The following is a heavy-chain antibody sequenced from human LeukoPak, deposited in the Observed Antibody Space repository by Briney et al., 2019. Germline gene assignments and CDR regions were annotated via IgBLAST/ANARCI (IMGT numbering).Heavy chain of an antibody. J-gene: IGHJ3*02. CDR2: IIPIFGTA. V-gene: IGHV1-69*05. Sequence: SVKVSCKASGGTFSSYAISWVRQAPGQGLEWMGGIIPIFGTANYAQKFQGRVTITTDESTSTAYMELSSLRSEDTAVYYCARGGYSTKPVAFDIWGQGTMVTVSS. D-gene: IGHD6-13*01. CDR1: GGTFSSYA. CDR3: ARGGYSTKPVAFDI.